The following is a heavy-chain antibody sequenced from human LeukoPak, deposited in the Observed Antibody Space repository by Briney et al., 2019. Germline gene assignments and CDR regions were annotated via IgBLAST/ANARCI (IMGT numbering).Heavy chain of an antibody. D-gene: IGHD3-3*01. V-gene: IGHV3-23*01. Sequence: PGGSLRLSCAASGFAFSDYAMSWVRQAPGKGLEWVSAVSASGASTYYADSVEGRISISRENSKRTLFLQMNSLRVEDTAIYYCAKAGSRQLEDYWGRGTLVTIVS. CDR3: AKAGSRQLEDY. J-gene: IGHJ4*02. CDR2: VSASGAST. CDR1: GFAFSDYA.